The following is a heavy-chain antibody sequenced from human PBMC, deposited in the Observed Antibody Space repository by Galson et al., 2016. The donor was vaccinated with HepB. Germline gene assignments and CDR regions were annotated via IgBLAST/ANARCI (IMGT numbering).Heavy chain of an antibody. J-gene: IGHJ5*02. D-gene: IGHD3-3*01. CDR1: GFTFSNYA. CDR3: AKDTRSGFYCRWLDP. Sequence: SLRLSCAASGFTFSNYAMSWVRQAPGKGLEWVSAISGSGGSPYYADSVKGRFTISRDNSKNTLYLQMNSLRVEDTALYYCAKDTRSGFYCRWLDPWGQGTLVTVSS. V-gene: IGHV3-23*01. CDR2: ISGSGGSP.